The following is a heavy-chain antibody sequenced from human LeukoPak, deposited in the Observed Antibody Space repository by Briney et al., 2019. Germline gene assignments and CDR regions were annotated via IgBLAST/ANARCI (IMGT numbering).Heavy chain of an antibody. J-gene: IGHJ4*02. CDR2: IYTSGST. Sequence: SETLSLTCTVSGVSISSYFWSWVRQPAGKGLVWIGRIYTSGSTKYHPSLQSRVTMSLDTSKKQLSLNLGSVTAADTAVYYCARAGTSGRLCDYWGQGILGTVSS. V-gene: IGHV4-4*07. CDR3: ARAGTSGRLCDY. D-gene: IGHD1-14*01. CDR1: GVSISSYF.